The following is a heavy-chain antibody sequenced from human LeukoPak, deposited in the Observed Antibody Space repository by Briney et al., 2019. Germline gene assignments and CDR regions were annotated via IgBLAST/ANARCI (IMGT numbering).Heavy chain of an antibody. Sequence: SETLSLTCTVSGGSISSYYWSWIRQPPGKGLEWIGYIYYSWSTNYNPSLKSRVTISVGTSKNQFSLKLSSVTAADTAVYYCARFSFGGVSFDYWGQGTLVTVSS. CDR1: GGSISSYY. D-gene: IGHD3-16*01. CDR3: ARFSFGGVSFDY. V-gene: IGHV4-59*01. CDR2: IYYSWST. J-gene: IGHJ4*02.